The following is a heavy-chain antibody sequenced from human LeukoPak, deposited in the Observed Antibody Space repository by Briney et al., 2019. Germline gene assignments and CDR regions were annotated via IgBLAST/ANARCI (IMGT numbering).Heavy chain of an antibody. J-gene: IGHJ5*02. CDR1: AFTFRDYY. CDR2: IRSSGSTI. D-gene: IGHD1-26*01. CDR3: ARAPRFRLVGVPKGPFDP. V-gene: IGHV3-11*01. Sequence: PGGSLRLTCAASAFTFRDYYMRWIRQAPEKGLEWVSCIRSSGSTIYYADSVKGRFTISRDNAKNSLYLRMDTLRAEDTAVYYCARAPRFRLVGVPKGPFDPWGQGTLVTVSS.